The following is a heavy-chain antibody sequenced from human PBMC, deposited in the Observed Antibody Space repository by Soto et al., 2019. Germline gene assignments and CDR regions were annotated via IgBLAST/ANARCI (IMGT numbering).Heavy chain of an antibody. CDR2: ISSSSSYI. Sequence: EVQLVESGGGLVKPGGSLRLSCAASGFTFSSYSMNWVRQAPGKGLEWVSSISSSSSYIYYADSVKGRFTISRDNAKNSLYLQMNSLRAEDTAMYYCARDWWELPLYYFDYWGQGTLVTVSS. CDR3: ARDWWELPLYYFDY. D-gene: IGHD1-26*01. CDR1: GFTFSSYS. J-gene: IGHJ4*02. V-gene: IGHV3-21*01.